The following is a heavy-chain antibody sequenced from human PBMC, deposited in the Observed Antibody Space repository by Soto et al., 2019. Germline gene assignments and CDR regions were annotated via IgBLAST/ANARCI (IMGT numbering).Heavy chain of an antibody. J-gene: IGHJ6*03. V-gene: IGHV3-7*01. D-gene: IGHD3-10*01. CDR3: ARDRITMAYYYMDV. Sequence: GGSLRLSCAASGFTFSSYWMSWVRQAPGKGLEWVANIKQDGSEKYYVDSVKGRFTISRDNAKNSLYLQMNSLRAEDTAVYYCARDRITMAYYYMDVWGKGTTVTVSS. CDR1: GFTFSSYW. CDR2: IKQDGSEK.